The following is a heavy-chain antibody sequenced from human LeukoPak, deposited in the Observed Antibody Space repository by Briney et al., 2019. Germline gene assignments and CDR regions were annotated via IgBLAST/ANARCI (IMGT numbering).Heavy chain of an antibody. Sequence: SETLSLTCAVYGGSFSGYYWSWIRQPPGKGLEWIGEINHSGSTNYNPSLKSRVTISVDTSKNQFSLKLSSVTAADTAVYYCASNKVGATYYYYYGMDVWGQGTTVTVSS. V-gene: IGHV4-34*01. D-gene: IGHD1-26*01. J-gene: IGHJ6*02. CDR1: GGSFSGYY. CDR3: ASNKVGATYYYYYGMDV. CDR2: INHSGST.